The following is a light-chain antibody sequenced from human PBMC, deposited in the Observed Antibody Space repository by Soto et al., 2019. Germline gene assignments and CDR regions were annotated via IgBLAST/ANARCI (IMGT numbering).Light chain of an antibody. J-gene: IGKJ2*01. Sequence: EIVMTHSPATLSVSPGERATLSCMASQSVSSNLAWYQQKPGQAPRLLIYGASTRATGIPARFSGSGSGTEFTLTISSLQSEDFAVYYCQQYNNWPPYTFGQGTKLEIK. V-gene: IGKV3-15*01. CDR1: QSVSSN. CDR2: GAS. CDR3: QQYNNWPPYT.